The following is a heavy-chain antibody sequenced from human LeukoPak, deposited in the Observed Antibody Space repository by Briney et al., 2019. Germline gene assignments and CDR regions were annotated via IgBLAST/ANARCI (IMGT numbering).Heavy chain of an antibody. Sequence: PSETLSLTCTLSGDSLNTYYWTWIRQTPGKELEWIGFVASSGTSNYNPSLKSRVSISIDTSKTQFSLALTSVTPADTAVYHCARVVRGVVTSNWSDPWGQGTLVSVSS. D-gene: IGHD2-21*02. J-gene: IGHJ5*02. CDR2: VASSGTS. CDR1: GDSLNTYY. CDR3: ARVVRGVVTSNWSDP. V-gene: IGHV4-59*01.